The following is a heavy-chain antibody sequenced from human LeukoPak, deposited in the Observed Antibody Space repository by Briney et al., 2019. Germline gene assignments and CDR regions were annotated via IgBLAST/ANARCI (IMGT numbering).Heavy chain of an antibody. D-gene: IGHD1-26*01. Sequence: GGSLRLSCTASEFTFNSYGMHWVRQAPGKGLEWVAFIRFDGSDEHYADSVKGRFTISRDNSKNTLYLQMNSLRAEDTAVYYCCRGQTVVGAKYFFDSWGQGSLVTVSS. CDR1: EFTFNSYG. CDR3: CRGQTVVGAKYFFDS. J-gene: IGHJ4*02. V-gene: IGHV3-30*02. CDR2: IRFDGSDE.